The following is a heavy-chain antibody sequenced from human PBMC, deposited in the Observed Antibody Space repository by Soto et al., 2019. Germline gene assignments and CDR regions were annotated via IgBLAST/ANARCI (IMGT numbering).Heavy chain of an antibody. CDR3: ARNPRTAPTNFDY. V-gene: IGHV4-34*01. J-gene: IGHJ4*02. CDR1: GGSFSGYY. Sequence: SETLSLTCAVYGGSFSGYYWSWIRQPPGKGLEWIGEINHSGSTNYNPSLKSRVTISVDTSKNQFSLKLSSVTAADTAVYYCARNPRTAPTNFDYWGQGTLVTVSS. CDR2: INHSGST. D-gene: IGHD2-2*01.